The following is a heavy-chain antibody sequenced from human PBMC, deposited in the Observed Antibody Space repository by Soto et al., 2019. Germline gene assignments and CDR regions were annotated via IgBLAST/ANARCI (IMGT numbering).Heavy chain of an antibody. CDR2: IYYSGST. CDR3: ARLYYDILTGYYRVDWYFDL. D-gene: IGHD3-9*01. CDR1: GGSISSSSYY. J-gene: IGHJ2*01. V-gene: IGHV4-39*01. Sequence: QLQLQESGPGLVKPSETLSLTCTVSGGSISSSSYYWGWIRQPPGKGLEWIGSIYYSGSTYYNPSLKSRVTISVDTSKNQFSLKLSSVTAADTAVYYCARLYYDILTGYYRVDWYFDLWGRGTLVTVSS.